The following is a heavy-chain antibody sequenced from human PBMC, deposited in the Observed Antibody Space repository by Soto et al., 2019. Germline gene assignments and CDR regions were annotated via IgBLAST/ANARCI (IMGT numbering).Heavy chain of an antibody. V-gene: IGHV3-23*01. CDR1: GFTFSSYA. J-gene: IGHJ5*02. CDR3: AKDYMLVTTYWFDP. Sequence: EVQLLESGGGLVQPGGSLRLSCAASGFTFSSYAMSWVRQAPGKGLEWVSAISGSGGSTYYADSVKGRFTISRDKSKNTLYLQMSRLRAEDTAVYYCAKDYMLVTTYWFDPWGQGTLVTVSS. D-gene: IGHD4-17*01. CDR2: ISGSGGST.